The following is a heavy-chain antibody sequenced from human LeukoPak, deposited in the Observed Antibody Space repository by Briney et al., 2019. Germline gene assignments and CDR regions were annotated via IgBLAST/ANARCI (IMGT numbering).Heavy chain of an antibody. CDR2: MNPNSGNT. D-gene: IGHD3-22*01. J-gene: IGHJ4*02. Sequence: ASVKVSCKASGYTFTSYDINWVRQATGQGLEWMGWMNPNSGNTGYAQKFQGRVTMTRNTSISTAYMELSSLRSEDTAVYYCARVQFGYDSSGYYYDDYWGQGTQVTVSS. CDR3: ARVQFGYDSSGYYYDDY. V-gene: IGHV1-8*01. CDR1: GYTFTSYD.